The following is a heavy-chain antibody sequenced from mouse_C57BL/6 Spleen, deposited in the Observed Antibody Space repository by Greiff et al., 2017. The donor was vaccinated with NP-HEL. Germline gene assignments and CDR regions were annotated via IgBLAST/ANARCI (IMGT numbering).Heavy chain of an antibody. V-gene: IGHV2-6-1*01. J-gene: IGHJ3*01. Sequence: VKVVESGPGLVAPSQSLSITCTVSGFSLTSYGVHWVRQPPGKGLEWLVVIWSDGSTTYNSALKSRLSISKDNSKNQVFLKMNSLQTDDTAMYYCARQDYSNTWFAYWGQGTLVTVSA. CDR1: GFSLTSYG. CDR2: IWSDGST. CDR3: ARQDYSNTWFAY. D-gene: IGHD2-5*01.